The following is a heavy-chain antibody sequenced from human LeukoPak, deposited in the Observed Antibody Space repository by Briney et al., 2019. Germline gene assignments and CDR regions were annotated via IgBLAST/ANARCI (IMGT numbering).Heavy chain of an antibody. Sequence: GGSLRLSCAASGFTFSSYGMSWVRQAPGKGLEWVSAISGSGGSTYYADSVKGRFTISRESAKNSLYLQMNSLTAGDTAVYYCARVLPRGGGDVFDIWGQGTMVTVSS. CDR1: GFTFSSYG. V-gene: IGHV3-23*01. CDR2: ISGSGGST. CDR3: ARVLPRGGGDVFDI. J-gene: IGHJ3*02. D-gene: IGHD4-23*01.